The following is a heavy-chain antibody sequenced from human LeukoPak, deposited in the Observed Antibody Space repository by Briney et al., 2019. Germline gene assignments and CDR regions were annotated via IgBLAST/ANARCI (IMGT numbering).Heavy chain of an antibody. D-gene: IGHD6-19*01. CDR3: ARLLWGWYNVDI. CDR2: IYSGGST. CDR1: GFTFSSYA. Sequence: GGSLRLSCAASGFTFSSYAMSWVRQAPGKGLEWVSVIYSGGSTYYADSVKGRFTISRDNSKNTLYLQMNSLRAEDTAVYYCARLLWGWYNVDIWGQGTMVTVSS. J-gene: IGHJ3*02. V-gene: IGHV3-53*01.